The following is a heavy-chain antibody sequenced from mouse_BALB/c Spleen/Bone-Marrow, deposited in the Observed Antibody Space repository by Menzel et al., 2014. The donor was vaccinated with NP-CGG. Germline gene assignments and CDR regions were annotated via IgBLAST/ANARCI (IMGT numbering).Heavy chain of an antibody. CDR1: GYTFSSYW. V-gene: IGHV1-9*01. CDR3: ARWDTTAMDY. CDR2: ILPGRGST. J-gene: IGHJ4*01. Sequence: VQLQQSGAELMKPGASVKISCKATGYTFSSYWIEWVKQRPGHGLEWIGEILPGRGSTNYNEKFKGKATFTSDTSSNTAYMQLSSLTPEDSAVYYCARWDTTAMDYWGQGTSVTVSS. D-gene: IGHD1-1*01.